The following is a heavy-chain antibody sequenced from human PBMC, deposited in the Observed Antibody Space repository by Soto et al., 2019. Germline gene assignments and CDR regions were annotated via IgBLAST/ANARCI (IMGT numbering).Heavy chain of an antibody. V-gene: IGHV4-31*02. Sequence: TLSVTWTVSGGSISSGGYYWSWIRQHPGKGLEWIGYIYYSGSTYYNPSLKSRVTISVDTSKNQFSLKLSSVTAADTAVYYCARGPESSGYYDYWGQGTLVTVSS. J-gene: IGHJ4*02. CDR2: IYYSGST. CDR1: GGSISSGGYY. CDR3: ARGPESSGYYDY. D-gene: IGHD3-22*01.